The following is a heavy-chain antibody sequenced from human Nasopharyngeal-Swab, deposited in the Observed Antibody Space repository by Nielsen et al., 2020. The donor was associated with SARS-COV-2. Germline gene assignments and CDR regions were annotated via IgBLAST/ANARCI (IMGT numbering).Heavy chain of an antibody. J-gene: IGHJ6*03. CDR3: ARGPYYDFWSGYSSYYYMDV. CDR1: VYTFPCYF. V-gene: IGHV1-2*04. CDR2: INPNSCGT. D-gene: IGHD3-3*01. Sequence: ASVTVSFMSSVYTFPCYFMHWVRQAPGQGLEWMGWINPNSCGTNYAQKFQGWVTMTRDTSISTAYMELSRLRSDDTAVYYCARGPYYDFWSGYSSYYYMDVWGKGTTVTVSS.